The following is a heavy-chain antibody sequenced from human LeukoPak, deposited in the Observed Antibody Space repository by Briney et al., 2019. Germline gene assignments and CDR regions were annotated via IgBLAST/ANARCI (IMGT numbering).Heavy chain of an antibody. CDR2: IYSDGTT. J-gene: IGHJ6*02. CDR3: VREGDSYGVNGLDV. D-gene: IGHD5-18*01. CDR1: GFTVSTNY. V-gene: IGHV3-66*01. Sequence: GGSLRLSCAASGFTVSTNYMSWVRQAPGRGLEGVSVIYSDGTTYYADSVKGRFTISRDNSKNTLYLQMNSLTAEDTAVYYCVREGDSYGVNGLDVWGQGTTVTVSS.